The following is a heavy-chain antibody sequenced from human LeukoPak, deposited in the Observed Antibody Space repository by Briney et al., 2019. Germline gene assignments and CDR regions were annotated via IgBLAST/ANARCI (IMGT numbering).Heavy chain of an antibody. CDR1: GYTFTSYG. Sequence: ASVKVSCKASGYTFTSYGISWVRQAPGQGLEWMGWTSAYNGNTNYAQKLQGRVTMTTDTSTSTAYMELRSLRSEDTAVYYCARDVTDTYYYDKGRYFDYWGQGTLVTVSS. D-gene: IGHD3-22*01. CDR2: TSAYNGNT. J-gene: IGHJ4*02. V-gene: IGHV1-18*01. CDR3: ARDVTDTYYYDKGRYFDY.